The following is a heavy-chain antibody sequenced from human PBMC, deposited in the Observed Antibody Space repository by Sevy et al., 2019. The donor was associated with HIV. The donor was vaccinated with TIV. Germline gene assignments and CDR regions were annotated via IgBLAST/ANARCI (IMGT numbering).Heavy chain of an antibody. V-gene: IGHV3-7*01. CDR3: VRAIAADGSF. CDR2: IKQDGSVK. D-gene: IGHD6-13*01. Sequence: EGSLRLSCAASGFSLNSDWMSWVRQAPGKGLEWVANIKQDGSVKYYVDSVKGRFTISRDNARNLLYLQMNSLRAEDTALYYCVRAIAADGSFWGQGTLVTVSS. CDR1: GFSLNSDW. J-gene: IGHJ4*02.